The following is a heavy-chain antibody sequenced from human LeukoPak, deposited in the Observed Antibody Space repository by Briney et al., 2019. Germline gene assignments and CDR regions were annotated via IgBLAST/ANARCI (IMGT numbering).Heavy chain of an antibody. CDR3: ARGLGVPAAIFSDFDN. D-gene: IGHD2-2*01. J-gene: IGHJ4*02. CDR2: ISYDGSNK. V-gene: IGHV3-30-3*01. Sequence: GRSLRLSCAASGFTFSSYAIHWVRQAPGKGLEWVAVISYDGSNKYYADSVKGRFTISRDNSKNTLYLQMNSLRAEDTAVYYCARGLGVPAAIFSDFDNWGQGTLVTVSS. CDR1: GFTFSSYA.